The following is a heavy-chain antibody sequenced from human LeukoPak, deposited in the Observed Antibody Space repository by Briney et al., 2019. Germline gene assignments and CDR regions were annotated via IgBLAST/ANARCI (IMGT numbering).Heavy chain of an antibody. CDR2: VSGSGGET. Sequence: GGSLRLSCVASGFTFANYAMSWVRQAPGKGPEWVSSVSGSGGETHSTDSVKGRFTISRDNSKNTLYLQMNSLRAEDTAVYYCAKPHYYDSGGSYIAGAFDIWGQGTMVTVSS. D-gene: IGHD3-22*01. CDR1: GFTFANYA. J-gene: IGHJ3*02. CDR3: AKPHYYDSGGSYIAGAFDI. V-gene: IGHV3-23*01.